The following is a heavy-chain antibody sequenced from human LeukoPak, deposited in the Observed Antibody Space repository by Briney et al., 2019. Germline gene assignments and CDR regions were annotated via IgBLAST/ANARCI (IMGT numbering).Heavy chain of an antibody. Sequence: SETLSLTCTVSGGSIGSYYWSWIRQPAGKGLEWIGRIYTSGSTNYNPSLKSRVTMSVDTSKNQFSLKLSSVTAADTAVYYCARSRTDWNDVAHFDYWGQGTLVTVSS. D-gene: IGHD1-1*01. CDR1: GGSIGSYY. V-gene: IGHV4-4*07. CDR2: IYTSGST. CDR3: ARSRTDWNDVAHFDY. J-gene: IGHJ4*02.